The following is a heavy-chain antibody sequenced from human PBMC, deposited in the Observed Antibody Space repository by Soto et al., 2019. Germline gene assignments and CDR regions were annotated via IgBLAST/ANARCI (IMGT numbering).Heavy chain of an antibody. D-gene: IGHD3-10*01. J-gene: IGHJ5*02. CDR3: VIDGGERRHHGGGWFDH. V-gene: IGHV4-4*02. CDR2: IFHSGSN. CDR1: GDSISNFHW. Sequence: VQLHESGPGLVKASGTLSLTCAVSGDSISNFHWWTWLRPPPGRGLEWMGEIFHSGSNTYNPSLRSRGTISADTWKNQFQLNQNAVYYSDATVYYCVIDGGERRHHGGGWFDHWGPGIQV.